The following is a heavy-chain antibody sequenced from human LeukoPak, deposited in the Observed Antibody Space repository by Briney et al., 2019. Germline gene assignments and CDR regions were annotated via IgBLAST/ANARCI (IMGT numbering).Heavy chain of an antibody. J-gene: IGHJ4*02. CDR1: EFTFSSYE. V-gene: IGHV3-48*03. CDR3: ATGDDYRTFDY. CDR2: ISSSGITI. D-gene: IGHD5-24*01. Sequence: GESLRLSRAASEFTFSSYEMNWVRQAPGKGLEWVSYISSSGITIYYADSVKGRFTISRDNAKNSLYLQMNSLRAEDTAVYYCATGDDYRTFDYWGQGTLVTVSS.